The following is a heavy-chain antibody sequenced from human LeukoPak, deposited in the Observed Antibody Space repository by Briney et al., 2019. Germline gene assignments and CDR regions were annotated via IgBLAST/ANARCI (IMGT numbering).Heavy chain of an antibody. CDR3: AKDGMGQYSSSPGHFDY. CDR2: IRYDGSNK. V-gene: IGHV3-30*02. J-gene: IGHJ4*02. CDR1: GFTLSSYG. D-gene: IGHD6-6*01. Sequence: QTGGSLRLSCAASGFTLSSYGMHWVRQAPGKGLEWVAFIRYDGSNKYYADSVKGRFTISRDNSKNTLYLQMNSLRAEDTAVYYCAKDGMGQYSSSPGHFDYWGQGTLVTVSS.